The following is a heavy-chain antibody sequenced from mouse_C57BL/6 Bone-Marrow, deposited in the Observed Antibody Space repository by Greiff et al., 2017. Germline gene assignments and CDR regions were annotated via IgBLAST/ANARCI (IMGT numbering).Heavy chain of an antibody. V-gene: IGHV5-6*02. CDR1: GFTFSSYG. CDR2: ISSGGSYT. CDR3: ARRTYGSSYRWYFDV. Sequence: EVKLMESGGDLVKPGGSLKLSCAASGFTFSSYGMSWVRQTPDKRLEWVATISSGGSYTYYPDSVKGRFTISRDNAKNTLYLQMSSLKSEDTAMYYCARRTYGSSYRWYFDVWGTGTTVTVSS. J-gene: IGHJ1*03. D-gene: IGHD1-1*01.